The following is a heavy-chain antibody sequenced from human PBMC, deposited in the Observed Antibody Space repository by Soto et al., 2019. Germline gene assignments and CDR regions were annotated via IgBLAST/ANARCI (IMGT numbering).Heavy chain of an antibody. CDR2: IWSDGTKK. J-gene: IGHJ4*02. D-gene: IGHD3-10*01. CDR1: GFTFSNYD. V-gene: IGHV3-33*08. Sequence: QVQLVESAGGVVQPGRSLRLSCGASGFTFSNYDMHWVRQAPGKGLEWLAVIWSDGTKKYYADSVKGRFTTSRNNSKNTLYLQMNSLRAEDTAVYFCARDNRHYFGSGSYPFDYWGQGTLVTVSS. CDR3: ARDNRHYFGSGSYPFDY.